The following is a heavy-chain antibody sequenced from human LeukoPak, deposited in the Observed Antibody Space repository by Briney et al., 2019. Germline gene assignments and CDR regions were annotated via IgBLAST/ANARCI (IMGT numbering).Heavy chain of an antibody. CDR2: IYYSGST. V-gene: IGHV4-59*01. Sequence: SQTLSLTCTVSGGSISSYYWSWIRQPPGKGLEWIGYIYYSGSTNYNPSLKSRVTISVDTSKNQFSLKLSSVTAADTAVYYCARGRSQLRYFDWLYFDIWGQGTMVTVSS. CDR3: ARGRSQLRYFDWLYFDI. D-gene: IGHD3-9*01. CDR1: GGSISSYY. J-gene: IGHJ3*02.